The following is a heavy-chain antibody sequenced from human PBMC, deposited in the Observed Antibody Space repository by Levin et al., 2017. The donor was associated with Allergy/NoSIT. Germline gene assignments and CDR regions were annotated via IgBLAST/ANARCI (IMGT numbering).Heavy chain of an antibody. D-gene: IGHD6-19*01. CDR1: GGSISSYY. J-gene: IGHJ6*02. CDR2: IYYSGST. V-gene: IGHV4-59*01. CDR3: ARDGRVAGPYYYYGMDV. Sequence: PSETLSLTCTVSGGSISSYYWSWIRQPPGKGLEWIGYIYYSGSTNYNPSLKSRVTISVDTSKNQFSLKLSSVTAADTAVYYCARDGRVAGPYYYYGMDVWGQGTTVTVSS.